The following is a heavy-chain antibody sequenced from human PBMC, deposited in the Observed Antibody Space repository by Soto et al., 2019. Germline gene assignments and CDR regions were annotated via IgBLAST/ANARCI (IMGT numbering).Heavy chain of an antibody. CDR1: GFSFSSYA. CDR2: ISARGGSS. D-gene: IGHD5-12*01. J-gene: IGHJ4*02. V-gene: IGHV3-23*01. Sequence: DVQLLGSGGGLVQPGGSLRLSCAASGFSFSSYAMVWVRQAPGKGLEWVAVISARGGSSYFADSVKGRFTLSRDNSKNVLSLEMNSLRAEDTAIYFCAKGSIEYSASVDNWGQGTLVVVSS. CDR3: AKGSIEYSASVDN.